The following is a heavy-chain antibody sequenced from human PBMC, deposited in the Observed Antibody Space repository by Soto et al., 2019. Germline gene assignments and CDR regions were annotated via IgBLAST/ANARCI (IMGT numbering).Heavy chain of an antibody. CDR2: IHHGGST. J-gene: IGHJ4*02. V-gene: IGHV4-4*02. D-gene: IGHD3-10*01. CDR1: GASISSINW. Sequence: QVQLREAGPGLVKPSGTLSLTCAVSGASISSINWWSWVRQAPGKGPEWIGEIHHGGSTNYNPSLDRRVTISVDKSKNQFSLKLTSVTAADTAVYYCARYDYGSGNDYNIDYWGQGTLVTVSS. CDR3: ARYDYGSGNDYNIDY.